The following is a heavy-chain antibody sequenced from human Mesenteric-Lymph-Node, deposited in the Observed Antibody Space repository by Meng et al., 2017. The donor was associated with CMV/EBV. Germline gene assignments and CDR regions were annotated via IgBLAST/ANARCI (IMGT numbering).Heavy chain of an antibody. CDR2: IITIFGTA. V-gene: IGHV1-69*05. CDR3: AGGPHDYGDY. CDR1: GGTFSSYA. J-gene: IGHJ4*02. Sequence: SCKASGGTFSSYAISWVRQAPGQGLEWMGGIITIFGTANYAQKFQGRVTITTDESTSTAYMELSSLRSEDTAVYYCAGGPHDYGDYWGQGTLVTVSS.